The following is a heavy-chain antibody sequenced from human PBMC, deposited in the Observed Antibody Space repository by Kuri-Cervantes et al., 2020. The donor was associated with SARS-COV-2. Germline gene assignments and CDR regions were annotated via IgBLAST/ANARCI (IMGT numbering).Heavy chain of an antibody. Sequence: GESLKISCAASGFTFSSYWMSWVRQAPGKGLEWVANIKQDGSEKYYVDSVKGRFTISRDNAKNSLYLQMNSLRAEDTAVYYCARIPGYSSGWLAFDIWGQGT. J-gene: IGHJ3*02. V-gene: IGHV3-7*04. CDR2: IKQDGSEK. D-gene: IGHD6-19*01. CDR3: ARIPGYSSGWLAFDI. CDR1: GFTFSSYW.